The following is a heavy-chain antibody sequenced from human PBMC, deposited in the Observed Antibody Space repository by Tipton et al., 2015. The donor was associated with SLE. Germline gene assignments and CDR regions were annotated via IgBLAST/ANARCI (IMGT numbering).Heavy chain of an antibody. Sequence: SLRLSCAASGFTFSTFWMSWVRQAPGKGLEWVANIKQDSSERFYVDSVKGRFTISRDNAKNSLYLQMNSLRAEDTAVYYCARAIAARDAYWGQGTLVTVSS. CDR1: GFTFSTFW. V-gene: IGHV3-7*01. J-gene: IGHJ4*02. D-gene: IGHD2-21*01. CDR2: IKQDSSER. CDR3: ARAIAARDAY.